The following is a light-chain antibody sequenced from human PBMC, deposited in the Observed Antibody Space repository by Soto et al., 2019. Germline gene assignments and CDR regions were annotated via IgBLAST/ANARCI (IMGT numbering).Light chain of an antibody. V-gene: IGKV2D-29*01. CDR1: QTLLHNDGKTY. CDR2: EVS. CDR3: MQAIHLPLT. J-gene: IGKJ4*01. Sequence: DIVMTQNPLSLSVTPGQPASISCQSSQTLLHNDGKTYLYWYLQKPGQPPHLLIYEVSKRFSGVPDRFSGSGSVTDFTLKISRVEAEDVGVYYCMQAIHLPLTFGGGTKVEIK.